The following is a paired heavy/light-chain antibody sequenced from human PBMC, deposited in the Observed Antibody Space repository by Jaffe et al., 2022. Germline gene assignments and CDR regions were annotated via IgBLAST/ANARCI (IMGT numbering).Light chain of an antibody. Sequence: EIVLTQSPATLSLSPGERATLSCRASQSVSSYLAWYQQKPGQAPRLLIYDASNRATGIPARFSGSGSGTDFTLTISSLEPEDFAVYYCQQRSNWPPGWTFGQGTKVEIK. J-gene: IGKJ1*01. CDR1: QSVSSY. CDR3: QQRSNWPPGWT. CDR2: DAS. V-gene: IGKV3-11*01.
Heavy chain of an antibody. J-gene: IGHJ3*02. V-gene: IGHV3-11*01. CDR1: GFTFSDYY. CDR3: ARDQIASAYDFWSGPQENDAFDI. CDR2: ISSSGSTI. D-gene: IGHD3-3*01. Sequence: QVQLVESGGGLVKPGGSLRLSCAASGFTFSDYYMSWIRQAPGKGLEWVSYISSSGSTIYYADSVKGRFTISRDNAKNSLYLQMNSLRAEDTAVYYCARDQIASAYDFWSGPQENDAFDIWGQGTMVTVSS.